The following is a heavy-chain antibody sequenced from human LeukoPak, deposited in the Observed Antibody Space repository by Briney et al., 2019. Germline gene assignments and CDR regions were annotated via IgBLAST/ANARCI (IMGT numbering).Heavy chain of an antibody. CDR2: ISWNSGSI. Sequence: GRSLRLSCAASGFTFDDYAMHWVRQAPGKGLEWVSGISWNSGSIGYADSVKGRFTISRDNAKNSLDLQMNSLRAEDTAVYFCARRDYYFDYWGQGILVTVSS. J-gene: IGHJ4*02. V-gene: IGHV3-9*01. CDR3: ARRDYYFDY. CDR1: GFTFDDYA.